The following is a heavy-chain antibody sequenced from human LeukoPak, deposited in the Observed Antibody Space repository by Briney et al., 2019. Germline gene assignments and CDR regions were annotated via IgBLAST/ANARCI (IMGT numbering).Heavy chain of an antibody. CDR3: ASGSYHHSFY. Sequence: GGSLRLSCAASGFTFSSYAMHWVRQAPGKGLEWVALISYDGSTKYYTDSVRGRFTISRDNSKNTLYLQMSSLRGEDTAVYYCASGSYHHSFYWGQGTLVTVSS. CDR2: ISYDGSTK. V-gene: IGHV3-30-3*01. J-gene: IGHJ4*02. D-gene: IGHD1-26*01. CDR1: GFTFSSYA.